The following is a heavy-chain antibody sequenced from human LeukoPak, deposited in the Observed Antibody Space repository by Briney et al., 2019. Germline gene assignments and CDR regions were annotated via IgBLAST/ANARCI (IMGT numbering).Heavy chain of an antibody. CDR2: ISSGRNYI. CDR1: EFTFSRYS. CDR3: AKARRGYYYYGMDV. Sequence: GGSLRLSCAASEFTFSRYSMNWVRQAPGKGLEWVSSISSGRNYIYYADSVKGRFTISRDNPKNSLYLQMNSLRAEDTAVYYCAKARRGYYYYGMDVWGQGTTVTVSS. V-gene: IGHV3-21*04. J-gene: IGHJ6*02.